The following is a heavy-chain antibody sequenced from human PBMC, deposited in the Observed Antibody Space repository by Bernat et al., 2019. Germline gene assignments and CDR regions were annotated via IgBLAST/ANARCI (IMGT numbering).Heavy chain of an antibody. CDR1: GFTFSSYA. CDR3: AREPGGSGSYGLTDYYYYGMDV. Sequence: QVQLVESGGGVVQPGRSLRLSCAASGFTFSSYAMHWVRQAPGKGLEWVAVISYDGSNKYYADSVKGRFTISRDNSKNTLYLQMNSLRAEDTAVYYCAREPGGSGSYGLTDYYYYGMDVWGRGTMVTVSS. V-gene: IGHV3-30-3*01. CDR2: ISYDGSNK. J-gene: IGHJ6*02. D-gene: IGHD5-18*01.